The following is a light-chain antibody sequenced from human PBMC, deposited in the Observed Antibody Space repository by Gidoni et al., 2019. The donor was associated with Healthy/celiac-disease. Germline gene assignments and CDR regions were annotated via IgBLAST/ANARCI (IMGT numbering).Light chain of an antibody. V-gene: IGLV2-14*01. CDR3: SSYTSSSTRV. Sequence: PGQSITISCTGTSSDVGGYNYVSWYQQHPGKAPKLMIYEVSNRPSGVSNRFSGSKSGNTASLTISGLQAEDEADYYCSSYTSSSTRVFGGGTKLTVL. J-gene: IGLJ2*01. CDR2: EVS. CDR1: SSDVGGYNY.